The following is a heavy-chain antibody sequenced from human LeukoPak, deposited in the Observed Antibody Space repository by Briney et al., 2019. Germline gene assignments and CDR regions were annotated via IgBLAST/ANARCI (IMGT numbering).Heavy chain of an antibody. Sequence: SETLSLTCSVSRDPISRYYWSWTRQSPGRGVEWIGYIYYSGSTNYDASLKSRVTISVDTSKNQFSLKLSSVTAADTAVYYCARAVGSSWYNAFDIWGQGTMVTVSS. CDR1: RDPISRYY. CDR3: ARAVGSSWYNAFDI. D-gene: IGHD6-13*01. V-gene: IGHV4-59*01. CDR2: IYYSGST. J-gene: IGHJ3*02.